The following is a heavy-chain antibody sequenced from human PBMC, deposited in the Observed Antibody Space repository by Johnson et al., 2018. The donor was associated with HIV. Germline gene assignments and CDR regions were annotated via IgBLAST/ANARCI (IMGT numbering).Heavy chain of an antibody. J-gene: IGHJ3*02. CDR1: GFTFSSYW. CDR2: IKQDGSEK. D-gene: IGHD5-24*01. V-gene: IGHV3-7*01. Sequence: VQLVESGGGLVQPGGSLRLSCAASGFTFSSYWMSWVRQAPGKGLEWVANIKQDGSEKYYVDSVKGRFTISRDNAKNSLYLQMNSLRAEDTAVYYCARDGQWLQSQRDAFDIWGQGKMVTVSS. CDR3: ARDGQWLQSQRDAFDI.